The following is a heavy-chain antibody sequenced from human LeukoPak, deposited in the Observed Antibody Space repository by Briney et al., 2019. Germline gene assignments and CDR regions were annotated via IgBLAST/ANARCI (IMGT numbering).Heavy chain of an antibody. Sequence: PGGSLRLSCAASGFTFSSYAMHWVRQAPGKGLEWVAVISYDGSNKYYADSVKGRFTISRDNSKNTLYLQMNSLRAEDTAAFYCASEDSSGWHPGYWGQGTLVTVSS. CDR1: GFTFSSYA. CDR3: ASEDSSGWHPGY. J-gene: IGHJ4*02. V-gene: IGHV3-30-3*01. CDR2: ISYDGSNK. D-gene: IGHD6-19*01.